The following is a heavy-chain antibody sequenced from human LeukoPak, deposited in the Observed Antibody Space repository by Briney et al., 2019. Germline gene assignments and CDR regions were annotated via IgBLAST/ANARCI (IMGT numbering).Heavy chain of an antibody. CDR1: GFTFSSYS. V-gene: IGHV3-30*01. CDR3: ASDEDGYNFYNY. D-gene: IGHD5-24*01. Sequence: GRALRLSCAASGFTFSSYSMHWVRQAPGKGLEWVAVISYDGSNKYYADSVKGRFTISRDNSKNTLYLQMNSLRAEDTAVYYCASDEDGYNFYNYWGQGTLVTVSS. CDR2: ISYDGSNK. J-gene: IGHJ4*02.